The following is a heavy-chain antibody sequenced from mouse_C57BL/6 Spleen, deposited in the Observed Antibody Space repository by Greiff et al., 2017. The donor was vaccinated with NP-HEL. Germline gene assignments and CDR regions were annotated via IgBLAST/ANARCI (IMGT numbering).Heavy chain of an antibody. Sequence: QVQLQQPGAELVMPGASVKLSCKASGYTFTSYWMHWVKQRPGQGLEWIGEIDPSDSYTNYNQTFKGKSTLTVDKSSSTAYMQLSSLTSEDSAVYYCARGRYPDYWGQGTTLTVSS. J-gene: IGHJ2*01. D-gene: IGHD1-1*01. CDR3: ARGRYPDY. CDR1: GYTFTSYW. V-gene: IGHV1-69*01. CDR2: IDPSDSYT.